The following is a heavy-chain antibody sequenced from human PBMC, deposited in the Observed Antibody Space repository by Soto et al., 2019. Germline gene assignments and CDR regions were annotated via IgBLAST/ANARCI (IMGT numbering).Heavy chain of an antibody. CDR1: GGSISSGGYY. V-gene: IGHV4-31*03. J-gene: IGHJ6*03. CDR2: IYYSGST. Sequence: PSETLSLTCTVSGGSISSGGYYWSWIRQHPGKGLEWIGYIYYSGSTYYNPSLKSRVTISVDTSKNQFSLKLSSVTAADTAVYYCARARPLRNCSSTSCYHTTSGPRYYYYMDVWGKGTTVTVSS. D-gene: IGHD2-2*01. CDR3: ARARPLRNCSSTSCYHTTSGPRYYYYMDV.